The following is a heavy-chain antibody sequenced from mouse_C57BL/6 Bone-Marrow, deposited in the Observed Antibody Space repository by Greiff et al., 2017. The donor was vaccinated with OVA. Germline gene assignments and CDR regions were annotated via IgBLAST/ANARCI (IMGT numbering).Heavy chain of an antibody. V-gene: IGHV1-59*01. CDR1: GYTFTSYW. D-gene: IGHD1-1*01. J-gene: IGHJ1*03. Sequence: QVQLQQPGAELVRPGTSVKLSCKASGYTFTSYWMHWVKQRPGQGLEWIGVIDPSDSYTNYNQKFKGKATLTVDKSSSTAYMQLSSLTSEDSAVYYCAKQQYYGSSLYFDVWGTGTTVTVSS. CDR3: AKQQYYGSSLYFDV. CDR2: IDPSDSYT.